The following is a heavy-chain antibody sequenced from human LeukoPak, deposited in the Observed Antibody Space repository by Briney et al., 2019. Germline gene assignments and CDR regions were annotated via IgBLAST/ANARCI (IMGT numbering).Heavy chain of an antibody. J-gene: IGHJ6*02. V-gene: IGHV4-61*05. CDR2: IYYSGST. Sequence: SGTLSLTCAVSGVSISSSNYYWGWIRQPPGKGLEWIGYIYYSGSTNYNPSLKSRVTISVDTSKNQFSLKLSSVTAADTAVYYCARYGSGSYSFGMDVWGQGTTVTVSS. CDR1: GVSISSSNYY. D-gene: IGHD3-10*01. CDR3: ARYGSGSYSFGMDV.